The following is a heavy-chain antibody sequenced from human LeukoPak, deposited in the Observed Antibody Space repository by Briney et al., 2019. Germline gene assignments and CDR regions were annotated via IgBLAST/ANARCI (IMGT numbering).Heavy chain of an antibody. V-gene: IGHV3-66*01. CDR2: IYSGGTT. J-gene: IGHJ3*02. CDR1: GFTFGSNY. Sequence: PGGSLRLSCAVSGFTFGSNYMSWVRQAPGKGLEWVSVIYSGGTTIYSDSVKGRFTISRDNSKNTLYLQMNSLRAEDTAVYYCARDRDGPSDRDAFDIWGQGTMVTVSS. CDR3: ARDRDGPSDRDAFDI.